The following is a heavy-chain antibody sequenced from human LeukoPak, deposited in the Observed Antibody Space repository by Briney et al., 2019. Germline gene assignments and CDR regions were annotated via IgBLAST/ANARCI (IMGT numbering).Heavy chain of an antibody. D-gene: IGHD3-9*01. Sequence: ASVKVSCKASGYTFTSYGISWVRQAPGQGLEWMGWISAYNGNTNYAQKLQGRVTMTTDTSTSTAYMELRSLRSDDTAVYYYARGEGYYDILTGYYPPRSYYYYGMDVWGQGTTVTVSS. J-gene: IGHJ6*02. V-gene: IGHV1-18*01. CDR1: GYTFTSYG. CDR3: ARGEGYYDILTGYYPPRSYYYYGMDV. CDR2: ISAYNGNT.